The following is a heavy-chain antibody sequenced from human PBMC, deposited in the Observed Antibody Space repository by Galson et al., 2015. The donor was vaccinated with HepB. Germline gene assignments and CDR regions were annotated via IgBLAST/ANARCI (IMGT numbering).Heavy chain of an antibody. V-gene: IGHV1-69*04. CDR2: IIPILGIA. D-gene: IGHD2-21*02. CDR1: GGTFSSYA. Sequence: SVRVSCKASGGTFSSYAISWVRQAPGQGLEWMGRIIPILGIANYAQKFQGRVTITADKSTSTAYMELSSLRSEDTAVYYCASSAFIVVVTAIRNDAFDIWGQGTMVTVSS. J-gene: IGHJ3*02. CDR3: ASSAFIVVVTAIRNDAFDI.